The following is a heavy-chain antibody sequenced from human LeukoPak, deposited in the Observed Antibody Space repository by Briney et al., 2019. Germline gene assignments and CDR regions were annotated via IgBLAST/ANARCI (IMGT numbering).Heavy chain of an antibody. CDR1: GYTFTSYD. D-gene: IGHD1-26*01. Sequence: ASVKVSCKASGYTFTSYDFNWVRQAPGQGLEWMGWISAYNGNTNYAQKLQGRVTMTTDTSTSTAYMELRSLRSDDTAVYYCARDRDSGSYSGYYYYYGMDVWGQGTTVTVSS. J-gene: IGHJ6*02. CDR2: ISAYNGNT. V-gene: IGHV1-18*01. CDR3: ARDRDSGSYSGYYYYYGMDV.